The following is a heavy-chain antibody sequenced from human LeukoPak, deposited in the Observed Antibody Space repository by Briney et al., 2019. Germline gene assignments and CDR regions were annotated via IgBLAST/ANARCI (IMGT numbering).Heavy chain of an antibody. D-gene: IGHD2-15*01. Sequence: SETLSLTCTVSGGSISSSDYYWGWIRQPPGEGLEWIGSIYYSVTTYYNPSLKRRVTISVDTSKNAFSLKLRFVTAADTAVYYCARVRCSGGSCPYYYYYYYMDVWGKGTTVTVSS. V-gene: IGHV4-39*07. J-gene: IGHJ6*03. CDR3: ARVRCSGGSCPYYYYYYYMDV. CDR2: IYYSVTT. CDR1: GGSISSSDYY.